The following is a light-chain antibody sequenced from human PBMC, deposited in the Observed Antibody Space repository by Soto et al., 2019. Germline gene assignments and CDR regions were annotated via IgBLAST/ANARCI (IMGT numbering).Light chain of an antibody. CDR3: SSDTSSSTGV. Sequence: QSALTQPASVSGSPGQSITISCTGTSSDVGGYNYVSWYQQHPGKAPKLMIYDVSNRPSGVSNRFSGSKSRNTASLTISGLQAEDEADYYCSSDTSSSTGVFGGGTKLTVL. J-gene: IGLJ2*01. CDR1: SSDVGGYNY. CDR2: DVS. V-gene: IGLV2-14*01.